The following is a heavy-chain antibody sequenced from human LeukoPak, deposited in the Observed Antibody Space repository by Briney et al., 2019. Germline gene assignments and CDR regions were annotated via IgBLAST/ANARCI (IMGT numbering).Heavy chain of an antibody. D-gene: IGHD6-19*01. V-gene: IGHV4-59*01. Sequence: SETLSLTCTVSGGSISSYYWSWIRQPPGKGLEWIGYIYYSGSTNYNPSLKSRVTISVDTSKNQFSLKLSSVTAADTAVYYCARGVAVAGTKTIYYYYGMDVRGQGTTATVSS. CDR1: GGSISSYY. CDR3: ARGVAVAGTKTIYYYYGMDV. J-gene: IGHJ6*02. CDR2: IYYSGST.